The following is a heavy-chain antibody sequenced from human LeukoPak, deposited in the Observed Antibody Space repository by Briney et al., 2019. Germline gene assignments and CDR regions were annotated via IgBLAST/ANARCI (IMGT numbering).Heavy chain of an antibody. D-gene: IGHD1-26*01. J-gene: IGHJ4*02. CDR2: TYYRSKWHY. CDR3: ARDPVGGSTIFDY. V-gene: IGHV6-1*01. Sequence: SQTLSLTCAISGDSVSSNSAAWNWIRQSPSRGLEWLGRTYYRSKWHYDYAVAVKSRISINPDTSKNQLSLQLSSVTPEDTAVYYCARDPVGGSTIFDYWGQGTLVTVSS. CDR1: GDSVSSNSAA.